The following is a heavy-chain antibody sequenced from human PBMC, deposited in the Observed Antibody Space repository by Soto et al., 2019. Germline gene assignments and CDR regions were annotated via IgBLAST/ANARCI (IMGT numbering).Heavy chain of an antibody. CDR3: ARGGYYDSSGYYFQRRPFDY. Sequence: SVKVSCKASGGTFSSYAISWMRQAPGQGLEWMGGIIPIFGTANYAQKFQGRVTITADESTSTAYMELSSLRSEDTAVYYCARGGYYDSSGYYFQRRPFDYWGQGTLVTVSS. D-gene: IGHD3-22*01. V-gene: IGHV1-69*13. J-gene: IGHJ4*02. CDR1: GGTFSSYA. CDR2: IIPIFGTA.